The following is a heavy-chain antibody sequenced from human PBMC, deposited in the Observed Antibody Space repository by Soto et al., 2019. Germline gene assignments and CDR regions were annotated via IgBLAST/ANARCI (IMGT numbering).Heavy chain of an antibody. Sequence: WGSLLVACASSVFTFSTYWMNWVRQAPGKGLDWVANIKQDGSEKYYVDSVSGRFAISRDNAKDSLFLQMNNLRAEDTAVYYCVRDWSTFWGMDVWGQGTTVTVSS. J-gene: IGHJ6*02. V-gene: IGHV3-7*01. CDR3: VRDWSTFWGMDV. CDR1: VFTFSTYW. CDR2: IKQDGSEK.